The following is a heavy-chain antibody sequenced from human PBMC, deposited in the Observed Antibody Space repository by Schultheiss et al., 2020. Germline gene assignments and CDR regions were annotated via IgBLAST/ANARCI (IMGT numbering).Heavy chain of an antibody. CDR2: IYYSGST. CDR3: ASRKSGYGHAFDI. V-gene: IGHV4-59*08. J-gene: IGHJ3*02. D-gene: IGHD3-22*01. CDR1: GGSISSYY. Sequence: SETLSLTCTVSGGSISSYYWSWIRQPPGKVLEWIGYIYYSGSTNYNPSLKSRVTISVDTSKNQFYLKVSSVTAADTAVYYCASRKSGYGHAFDIWDQGTMVTVSS.